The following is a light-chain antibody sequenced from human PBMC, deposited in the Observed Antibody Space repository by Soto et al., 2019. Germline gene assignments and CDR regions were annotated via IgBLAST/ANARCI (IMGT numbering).Light chain of an antibody. CDR2: EHN. CDR1: ISNIGVNY. V-gene: IGLV1-51*01. Sequence: QSALTQPPSVSAAPGLKVTISCSGSISNIGVNYVSWYQQVPGTAPKLLIYEHNKRPSGIPDRFSGSTSGTSATLGITGLQTGDEGDYYCGTWDSTLRAVVFGGGTKLTVL. CDR3: GTWDSTLRAVV. J-gene: IGLJ2*01.